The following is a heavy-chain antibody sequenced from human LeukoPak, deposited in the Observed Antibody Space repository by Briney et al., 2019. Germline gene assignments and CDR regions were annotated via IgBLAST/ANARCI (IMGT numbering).Heavy chain of an antibody. J-gene: IGHJ4*02. Sequence: GGSLRLSCEASGFTFSTYAMHWVRQVPGKGLEWVAVISYDGNNKYYGDSVKGRFTISRDNSRDTLYLQMNNLRVEDTAVYYCARDCKGADHATDYWGQGTLVTVSS. D-gene: IGHD1-26*01. CDR1: GFTFSTYA. CDR3: ARDCKGADHATDY. CDR2: ISYDGNNK. V-gene: IGHV3-30-3*01.